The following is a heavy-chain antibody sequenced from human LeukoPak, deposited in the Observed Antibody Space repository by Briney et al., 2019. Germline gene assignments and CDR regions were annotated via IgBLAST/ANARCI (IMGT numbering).Heavy chain of an antibody. J-gene: IGHJ4*02. CDR3: ARGLQGYYDSLTGYYGGRYYFDY. V-gene: IGHV3-23*01. Sequence: GGSLRLSCATSGFTFSSSWMSWVRQAPGKGLEWVSVITGSGSGADYADSVKGRFTISRDNSQNTVHLQMNSLRAEDTAVYYCARGLQGYYDSLTGYYGGRYYFDYWGQGTLVTVSS. CDR1: GFTFSSSW. D-gene: IGHD3-9*01. CDR2: ITGSGSGA.